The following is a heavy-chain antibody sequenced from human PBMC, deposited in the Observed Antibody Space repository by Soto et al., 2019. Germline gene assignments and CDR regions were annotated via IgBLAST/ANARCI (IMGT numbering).Heavy chain of an antibody. D-gene: IGHD3-10*01. CDR1: GYTFTSYA. Sequence: QVQLVQSGAEVKKPGASVKVSCKASGYTFTSYAMHWVRQAPGQRLERMGWINAGNGNTKYSQKFQGRVTITRDTAASTAYMELSSLRSEDRALYYCARDLGGMDIWAQGTMVTVSS. V-gene: IGHV1-3*01. CDR3: ARDLGGMDI. CDR2: INAGNGNT. J-gene: IGHJ3*02.